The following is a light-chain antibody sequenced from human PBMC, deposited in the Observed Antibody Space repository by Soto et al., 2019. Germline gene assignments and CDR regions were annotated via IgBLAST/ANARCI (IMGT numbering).Light chain of an antibody. V-gene: IGLV2-14*01. J-gene: IGLJ1*01. CDR3: SSYTTSNTRQIV. Sequence: QSALTQPASVSGSPGQSITISCTGTSSDVGGYNYVSWYQQHPGKAPNFMIYDVSNRPSGVSNRFSGSKSGNTSSLTISGXXXXXXXXYYCSSYTTSNTRQIVFGTGTKLTVL. CDR1: SSDVGGYNY. CDR2: DVS.